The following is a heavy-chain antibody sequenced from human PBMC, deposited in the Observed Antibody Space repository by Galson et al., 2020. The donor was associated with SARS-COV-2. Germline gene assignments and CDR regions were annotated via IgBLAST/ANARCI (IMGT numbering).Heavy chain of an antibody. D-gene: IGHD2-8*01. Sequence: GESLKISCKGSGYTLTSYWITWVRQMPGKGLEWMGRIDPSDSYTNYSPSFQGHVTISADKYITVAYLQWSSLQASDTAMYYCATFSHVYRFDVYDIWGQGTMVTVSS. V-gene: IGHV5-10-1*01. CDR1: GYTLTSYW. J-gene: IGHJ3*02. CDR2: IDPSDSYT. CDR3: ATFSHVYRFDVYDI.